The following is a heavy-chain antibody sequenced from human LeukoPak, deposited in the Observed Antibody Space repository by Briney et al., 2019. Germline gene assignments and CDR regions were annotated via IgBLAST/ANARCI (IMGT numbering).Heavy chain of an antibody. J-gene: IGHJ4*02. Sequence: GGSLRLSCAASGFTVSGTHMSWVRQAPGKGLEWVSAMYTGGTTYYADSVKGRFTISRDNSKNTLYLHMNSLRAEDTAVYYCAKNEVTSGGGLASWGQGTLVTVSS. CDR2: MYTGGTT. CDR3: AKNEVTSGGGLAS. CDR1: GFTVSGTH. D-gene: IGHD2-21*02. V-gene: IGHV3-53*01.